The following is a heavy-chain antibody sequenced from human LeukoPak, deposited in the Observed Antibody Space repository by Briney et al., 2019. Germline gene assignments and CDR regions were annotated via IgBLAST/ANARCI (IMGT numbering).Heavy chain of an antibody. J-gene: IGHJ4*02. CDR1: GFTFSSYT. CDR2: ITTSDGNT. Sequence: GGSLRLSCAASGFTFSSYTMSWVRQAPGKGLEWVSTITTSDGNTYYADSVKGRFTVSRDNSKNTLFLQMNSLRAEDTAVYYCAKDGGLWVSAHWGDYWGRGTLVTVSS. D-gene: IGHD7-27*01. CDR3: AKDGGLWVSAHWGDY. V-gene: IGHV3-23*01.